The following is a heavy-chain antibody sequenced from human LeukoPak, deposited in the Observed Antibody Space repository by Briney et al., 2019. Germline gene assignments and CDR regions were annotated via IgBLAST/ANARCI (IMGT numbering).Heavy chain of an antibody. CDR3: ARHDNDDDFDY. Sequence: ASVRVSCKASGYTFTRYAINWLRQAPGQGLEWMGWINMYTANPAYAQGFTERFVFSLDTSVTTAYLQISNLKTEDTAVYYCARHDNDDDFDYWGQGTLVTVSS. D-gene: IGHD3-16*01. CDR2: INMYTANP. J-gene: IGHJ4*02. CDR1: GYTFTRYA. V-gene: IGHV7-4-1*02.